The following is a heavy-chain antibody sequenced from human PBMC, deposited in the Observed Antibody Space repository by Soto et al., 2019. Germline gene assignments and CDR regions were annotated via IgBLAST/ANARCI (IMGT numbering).Heavy chain of an antibody. Sequence: QLQLVESGGNVVQPGRSLRLSCAASGFTFTTYAMHWVRQAPGTGLEWLAIISHDGNFEYYADSVKGRFTISRDDSKKMIYLQMNSLRGDDSGVYFCARGGAMSAALSFGMDVWGQGTTVSVSS. V-gene: IGHV3-33*01. CDR1: GFTFTTYA. J-gene: IGHJ6*02. D-gene: IGHD3-16*01. CDR3: ARGGAMSAALSFGMDV. CDR2: ISHDGNFE.